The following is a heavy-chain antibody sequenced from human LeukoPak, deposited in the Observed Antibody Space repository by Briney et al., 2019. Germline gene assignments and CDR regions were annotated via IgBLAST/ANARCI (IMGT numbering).Heavy chain of an antibody. J-gene: IGHJ4*02. CDR2: ISAYNGNS. CDR3: AREAQQLVTIYFDY. Sequence: GASVKVSCTASGYTFTSYGISWVRQAPGQGLEVMGWISAYNGNSYYAQNLQGRVTMTTDTSTSTAYMELRSLRSDDTAVYYCAREAQQLVTIYFDYWGQGTLVTVSS. CDR1: GYTFTSYG. D-gene: IGHD1-1*01. V-gene: IGHV1-18*01.